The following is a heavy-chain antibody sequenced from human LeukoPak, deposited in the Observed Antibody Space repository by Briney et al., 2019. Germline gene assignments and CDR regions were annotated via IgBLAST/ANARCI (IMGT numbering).Heavy chain of an antibody. Sequence: GGSLRLSCAASGFTFSNYWMHWVRQAPGKGLVWVSRIYNDGSSTSYADSVKGRFTISRDNAKSTLYLQMNSLRAEDTAVYYCAKGRWELSYGPPTPRFDYWGQGTLVTVSS. CDR3: AKGRWELSYGPPTPRFDY. J-gene: IGHJ4*02. D-gene: IGHD1-26*01. V-gene: IGHV3-74*01. CDR1: GFTFSNYW. CDR2: IYNDGSST.